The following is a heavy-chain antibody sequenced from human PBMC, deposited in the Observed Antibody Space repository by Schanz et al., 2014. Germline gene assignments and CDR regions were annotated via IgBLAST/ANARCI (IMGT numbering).Heavy chain of an antibody. D-gene: IGHD1-1*01. V-gene: IGHV3-11*06. CDR1: GFTVSSNH. CDR3: ARGTDWNLHY. Sequence: GQLAESGGGLVQPGGSLRLSCAVSGFTVSSNHMSWVRQAPGKGLEWVSDISSGSSYANYADSVKGRFTISRENAKNSLYLQMNSLRAGDTAVYYCARGTDWNLHYWGQGALVTVSS. CDR2: ISSGSSYA. J-gene: IGHJ4*02.